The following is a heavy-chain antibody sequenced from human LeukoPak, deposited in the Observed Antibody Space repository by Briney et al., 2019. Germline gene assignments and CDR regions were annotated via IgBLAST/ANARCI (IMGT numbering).Heavy chain of an antibody. V-gene: IGHV3-30*04. CDR3: ARGRNPHYSSSWYY. D-gene: IGHD6-13*01. Sequence: PGGSLRLSCAASGFTFSSYAMHWVRQAPGKGLEWVAVISYGGSNKYYADSVKGRFTISRDNSKNTLYLQMNSLRAEDTAVYYCARGRNPHYSSSWYYWGQGTLVTVSS. CDR1: GFTFSSYA. CDR2: ISYGGSNK. J-gene: IGHJ4*02.